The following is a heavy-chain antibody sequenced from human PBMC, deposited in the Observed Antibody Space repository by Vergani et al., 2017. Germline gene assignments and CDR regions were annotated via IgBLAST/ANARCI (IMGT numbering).Heavy chain of an antibody. CDR2: IYSGGST. V-gene: IGHV3-53*02. CDR1: GFTVSSNY. J-gene: IGHJ6*03. Sequence: EVQLVETGGGLIQPGGSLKLSCAASGFTVSSNYMSWVRQAPGKGLEWVSVIYSGGSTYYADSVKGRFTISRDNSKNTLYLQMNSLRAEDTAVYYCARGGXPTGDSVYYYYMDVWGKGTTVTVSS. D-gene: IGHD7-27*01. CDR3: ARGGXPTGDSVYYYYMDV.